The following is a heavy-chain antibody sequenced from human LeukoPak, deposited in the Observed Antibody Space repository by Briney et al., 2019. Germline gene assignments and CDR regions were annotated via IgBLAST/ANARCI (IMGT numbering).Heavy chain of an antibody. J-gene: IGHJ4*02. CDR3: WVPATAGEADY. Sequence: PGGSMRLSCEASGFNFTDSWMNWVRQAPGKGLGWVASIKEGGSERYYLDSVKGRFTISRDDAKNSLYLQMNSLRAEDTAVYYCWVPATAGEADYWGQGTLVTVSS. V-gene: IGHV3-7*01. CDR2: IKEGGSER. D-gene: IGHD2-2*01. CDR1: GFNFTDSW.